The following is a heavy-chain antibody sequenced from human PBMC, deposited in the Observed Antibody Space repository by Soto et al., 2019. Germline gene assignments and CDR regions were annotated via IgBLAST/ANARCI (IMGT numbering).Heavy chain of an antibody. J-gene: IGHJ4*01. Sequence: GGSLRLSCAVSGLTVSRTQMSWVRQAAGKGLQWVSVIYSAGSTYYANAVKVRFTISRVIAKNKIFLELSGLTVDDTAVYYCARAREPEYSSSIFFDYWGRGTVVTVSS. CDR2: IYSAGST. V-gene: IGHV3-53*01. CDR3: ARAREPEYSSSIFFDY. D-gene: IGHD6-6*01. CDR1: GLTVSRTQ.